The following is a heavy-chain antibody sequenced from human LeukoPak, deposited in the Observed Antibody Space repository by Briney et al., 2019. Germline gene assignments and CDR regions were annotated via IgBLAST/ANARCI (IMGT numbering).Heavy chain of an antibody. J-gene: IGHJ6*02. V-gene: IGHV3-21*01. CDR2: ISSSSSYI. CDR3: ARDAHYDFWSGYPNYYYYYGMDV. CDR1: GFTFSSYS. D-gene: IGHD3-3*01. Sequence: GGSLRLSCAASGFTFSSYSMNWVRQAPGKGLEWVSSISSSSSYIYYADSVKGGFTISRDNAKNSLYLKMNSLRAEDTAVYYCARDAHYDFWSGYPNYYYYYGMDVWGQGTTVTVSS.